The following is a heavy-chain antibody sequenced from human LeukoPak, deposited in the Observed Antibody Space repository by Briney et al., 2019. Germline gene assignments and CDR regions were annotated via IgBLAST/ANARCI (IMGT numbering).Heavy chain of an antibody. V-gene: IGHV1-2*04. CDR2: INPNSGGT. Sequence: VSVKVSCKASGYTFTGYYMHWVRQAPGQGLEWMGWINPNSGGTNYAQKFQGWVTMTRDTSISTAYMELSRLRSDDTAVYYCARDRSVVVPAAMPGYYYYGMDVWGKGTTVTVSS. CDR3: ARDRSVVVPAAMPGYYYYGMDV. J-gene: IGHJ6*04. D-gene: IGHD2-2*01. CDR1: GYTFTGYY.